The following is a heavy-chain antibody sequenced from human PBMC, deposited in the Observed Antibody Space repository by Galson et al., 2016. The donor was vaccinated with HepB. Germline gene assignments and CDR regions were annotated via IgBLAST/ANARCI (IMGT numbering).Heavy chain of an antibody. J-gene: IGHJ5*02. D-gene: IGHD2-15*01. V-gene: IGHV1-69*13. Sequence: SVKVSCKASGGAFSSYGINWVRQAPGQGLEWMGGLIPMFGAPKYAQKFQGRVTITADASTGTAYMDLSSLRSEDTAIYYCARVEELGYCGGGSCVSFDPWGQGTLLTVSS. CDR1: GGAFSSYG. CDR2: LIPMFGAP. CDR3: ARVEELGYCGGGSCVSFDP.